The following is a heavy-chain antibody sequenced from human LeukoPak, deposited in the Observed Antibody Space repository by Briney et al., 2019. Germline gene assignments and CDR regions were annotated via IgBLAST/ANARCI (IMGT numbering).Heavy chain of an antibody. J-gene: IGHJ6*03. CDR2: VNHSGST. CDR3: ARVGRLPAAYYMDV. Sequence: SETLSLTCAVYGGSFSGYYWSWIRQPPGKGLEWIGEVNHSGSTYYNPSLKSRVTISVDRSKNQFSLKLSPVTAADTAVYYCARVGRLPAAYYMDVWGKGTTVTVSS. V-gene: IGHV4-34*01. CDR1: GGSFSGYY. D-gene: IGHD2-2*01.